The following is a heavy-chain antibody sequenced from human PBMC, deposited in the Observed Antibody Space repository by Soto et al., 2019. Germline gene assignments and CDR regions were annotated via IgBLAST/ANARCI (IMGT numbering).Heavy chain of an antibody. J-gene: IGHJ4*02. V-gene: IGHV1-18*01. D-gene: IGHD6-19*01. CDR3: VRDRSVLYDF. CDR1: GYTFTTIR. CDR2: IRPHNGDT. Sequence: QVQLVQSAAEVGQPGASVKVSCQDSGYTFTTIRLSWVRQDPGHGLEWMGWIRPHNGDTQYAQKFQGRVSMTADTSTTTAYMEVRSLRPDDTAVFYCVRDRSVLYDFWCQGTLVTVSS.